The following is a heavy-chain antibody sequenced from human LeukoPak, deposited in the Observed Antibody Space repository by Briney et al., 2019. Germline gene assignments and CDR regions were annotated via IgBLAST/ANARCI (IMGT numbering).Heavy chain of an antibody. J-gene: IGHJ3*02. V-gene: IGHV4-59*01. CDR1: GGSISSYY. CDR3: ARGGNDFWSGSPDAFDI. D-gene: IGHD3-3*01. CDR2: IYYSGCT. Sequence: SETLSLTCTVSGGSISSYYWSWIRQPPGKGLEWIGDIYYSGCTNYYPSLKSRVTISVDTSKNQFSLKLSSVTAADTAVYYCARGGNDFWSGSPDAFDIWGQGTMVTVSS.